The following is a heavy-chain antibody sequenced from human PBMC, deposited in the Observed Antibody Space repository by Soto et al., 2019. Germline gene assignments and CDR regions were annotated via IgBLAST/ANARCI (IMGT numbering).Heavy chain of an antibody. J-gene: IGHJ6*03. Sequence: SPTLSLTCTVSGGSISSYYWSWIRQPPGKGLEWIGYIYYSGSTNYNPSLKSRVTISVDTSKNQFSLKLSSVTAADTAVYYCARNKYYDFWSGYSKPLYYYYMDVWGKGTTVTVSS. CDR3: ARNKYYDFWSGYSKPLYYYYMDV. CDR2: IYYSGST. CDR1: GGSISSYY. V-gene: IGHV4-59*08. D-gene: IGHD3-3*01.